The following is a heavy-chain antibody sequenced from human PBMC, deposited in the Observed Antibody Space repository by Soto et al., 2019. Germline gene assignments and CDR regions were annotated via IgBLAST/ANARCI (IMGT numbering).Heavy chain of an antibody. CDR1: GYTFTSYD. CDR3: ARRAETNGWNGFGADKYYFDF. CDR2: MNPNTGNS. Sequence: ASVKVSCKASGYTFTSYDIYWVLQATGQGVEWMGWMNPNTGNSGYAQKFQGRVTVTSDTSINTVYMELSSLRSEDTSVYYCARRAETNGWNGFGADKYYFDFWGQGTLVTVSS. D-gene: IGHD1-1*01. J-gene: IGHJ4*02. V-gene: IGHV1-8*01.